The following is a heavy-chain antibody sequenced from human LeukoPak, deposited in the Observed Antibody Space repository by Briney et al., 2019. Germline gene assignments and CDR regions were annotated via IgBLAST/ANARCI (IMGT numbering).Heavy chain of an antibody. Sequence: SGPTLVNPPQTLTLTCTFSGCSLSTGGGGVGWIRQPPGKALEWLSLSYWNEDKLYSPALKGRRTITKDNSHSQGVLTMTNMDPVDTATYYCAHGPAALDYWGQGTLVTVSS. CDR1: GCSLSTGGGG. CDR3: AHGPAALDY. J-gene: IGHJ4*02. CDR2: SYWNEDK. V-gene: IGHV2-5*01. D-gene: IGHD2-2*01.